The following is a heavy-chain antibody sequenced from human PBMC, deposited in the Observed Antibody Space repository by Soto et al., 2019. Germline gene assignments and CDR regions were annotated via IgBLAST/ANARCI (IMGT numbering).Heavy chain of an antibody. J-gene: IGHJ6*02. D-gene: IGHD2-15*01. CDR3: ASGYCSGGSCSTLNYYYYGMDV. Sequence: QVQLVQSGAEVKKPGSSVKVSCKASGGTFSSYAISWVRQAPGQGLEWMGGIIPIFGTANYAQKFQGRVTITADESTSTDYMELSSLRSEDTAVYYCASGYCSGGSCSTLNYYYYGMDVWGQGTTVTVSS. CDR2: IIPIFGTA. V-gene: IGHV1-69*01. CDR1: GGTFSSYA.